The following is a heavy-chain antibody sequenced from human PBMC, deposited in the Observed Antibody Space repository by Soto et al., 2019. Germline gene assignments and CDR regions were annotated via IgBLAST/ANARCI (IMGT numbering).Heavy chain of an antibody. J-gene: IGHJ6*02. Sequence: PSETLSLTCAVYGGSFSGYYWSWIRQPPGKGLEWIGEINHSGSTNYNPSLKSRVTISVDTSKNQFSLKLSSVTAADTAVYYCARIFNDYYDSSGYYVDYYGMDVWGQGTTVTVSS. CDR1: GGSFSGYY. CDR3: ARIFNDYYDSSGYYVDYYGMDV. V-gene: IGHV4-34*01. D-gene: IGHD3-22*01. CDR2: INHSGST.